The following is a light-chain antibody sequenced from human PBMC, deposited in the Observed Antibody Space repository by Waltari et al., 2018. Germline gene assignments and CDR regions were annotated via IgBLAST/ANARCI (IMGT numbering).Light chain of an antibody. Sequence: SYVLTQPPSESVAPGQTDHIYCLGDNIGDKRVHWFRQKAGQAPILVIYDDSDRPSGIPDRFSGSNSGDTATLTITRVEAGDEAAYYCRVWDTRSDHPVFGGGTKLTVL. V-gene: IGLV3-21*02. CDR3: RVWDTRSDHPV. J-gene: IGLJ3*02. CDR2: DDS. CDR1: NIGDKR.